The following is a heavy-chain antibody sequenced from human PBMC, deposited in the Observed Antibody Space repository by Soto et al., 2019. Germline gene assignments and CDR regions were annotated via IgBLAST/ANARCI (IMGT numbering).Heavy chain of an antibody. V-gene: IGHV4-61*01. D-gene: IGHD5-18*01. J-gene: IGHJ4*02. CDR2: IYYSGST. Sequence: PSETLSLTCTVSGDSVSSSSYYWSWIRQPPGKGLEWIGYIYYSGSTNYNPSLKSRVTISVDTSKNQFSLKLSSVTAADTAVYYCARHRYSYGVYYFDYWGQGTLVTVSS. CDR3: ARHRYSYGVYYFDY. CDR1: GDSVSSSSYY.